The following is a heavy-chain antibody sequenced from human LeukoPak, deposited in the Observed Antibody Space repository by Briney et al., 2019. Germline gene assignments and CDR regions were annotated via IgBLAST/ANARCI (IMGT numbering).Heavy chain of an antibody. CDR1: GYTFTNFG. CDR2: LSPYNGNT. D-gene: IGHD4-17*01. CDR3: ARLGGWAYRDYLQEAFDY. Sequence: ASVKVSCKASGYTFTNFGISWVRQAPGQGLEWMGWLSPYNGNTNYAQKVQGRVTMTTDTSTSTVYMELRSLRSDDTAVYYCARLGGWAYRDYLQEAFDYWGQGTLVTVSS. J-gene: IGHJ4*02. V-gene: IGHV1-18*01.